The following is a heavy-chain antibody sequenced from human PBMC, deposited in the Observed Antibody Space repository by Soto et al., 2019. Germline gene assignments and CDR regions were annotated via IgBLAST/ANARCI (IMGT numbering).Heavy chain of an antibody. Sequence: SETLSLTCTVSGGSISSYYWSWIRQPPGKGLEWIGYIYYSGSTNYNPSLKSRVTISVDTSKNQFSLKLSSVTAADTAVYYCARDFGFGVHYYGMDVWGQGTTVTVSS. D-gene: IGHD3-10*01. CDR2: IYYSGST. CDR3: ARDFGFGVHYYGMDV. V-gene: IGHV4-59*01. CDR1: GGSISSYY. J-gene: IGHJ6*02.